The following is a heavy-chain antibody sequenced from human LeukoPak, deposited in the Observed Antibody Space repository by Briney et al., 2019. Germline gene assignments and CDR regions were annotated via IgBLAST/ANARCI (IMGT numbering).Heavy chain of an antibody. V-gene: IGHV3-30*04. J-gene: IGHJ4*02. CDR3: ARGAGASGGRDYYSDY. CDR2: ISNDANNK. D-gene: IGHD6-13*01. CDR1: GFTFSGYA. Sequence: GGSLRLSCAASGFTFSGYALHWVRQAPGKGLEWVAVISNDANNKHYADSVKGRFTISRDNAKNTLYLQMNSLRPEDTAVYYCARGAGASGGRDYYSDYWGQGMLDAVSS.